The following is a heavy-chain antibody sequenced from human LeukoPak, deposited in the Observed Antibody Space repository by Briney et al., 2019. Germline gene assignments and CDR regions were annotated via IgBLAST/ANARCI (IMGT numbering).Heavy chain of an antibody. Sequence: SQTLSLTCAISGDRVSSNSAAWNWIRQSPSRGLEWLGRTYYRSKWYSYYSVSVKSRITISPDSSKNQFSLQLNSVTPEDTAVYYCVRGSGGYLDYWAQGSLVTVSS. J-gene: IGHJ4*02. CDR3: VRGSGGYLDY. CDR2: TYYRSKWYS. V-gene: IGHV6-1*01. D-gene: IGHD2-15*01. CDR1: GDRVSSNSAA.